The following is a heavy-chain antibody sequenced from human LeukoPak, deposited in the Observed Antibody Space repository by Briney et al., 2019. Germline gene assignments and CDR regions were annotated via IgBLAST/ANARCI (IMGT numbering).Heavy chain of an antibody. CDR2: INHSGST. V-gene: IGHV4-34*01. D-gene: IGHD2-2*01. Sequence: PSETLSLTCAVYGGSFSDYYWSWLRQSPGKGLEWIGEINHSGSTNYNPSLKSRVTISVDTSKNQFSLKLNSVTAADTAVYYCASCSSTSWYAGDWFDPWGQGTLVTVSS. J-gene: IGHJ5*02. CDR3: ASCSSTSWYAGDWFDP. CDR1: GGSFSDYY.